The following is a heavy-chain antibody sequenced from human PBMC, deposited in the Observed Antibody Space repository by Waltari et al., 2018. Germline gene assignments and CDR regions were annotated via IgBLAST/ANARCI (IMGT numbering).Heavy chain of an antibody. Sequence: GKGLEWVAFIRYDGSNKYYADSVKGRFTISRDNSKNTLYLQMNSLRAEDTAVYYCAKDREGGYYYSAFDIWGQGTMVTVSS. CDR2: IRYDGSNK. V-gene: IGHV3-30*02. J-gene: IGHJ3*02. CDR3: AKDREGGYYYSAFDI. D-gene: IGHD3-22*01.